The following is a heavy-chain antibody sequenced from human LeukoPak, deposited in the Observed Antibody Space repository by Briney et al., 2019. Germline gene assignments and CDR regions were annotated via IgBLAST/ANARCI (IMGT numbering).Heavy chain of an antibody. CDR3: ARSDRGRPLWYFDL. CDR2: ISYDANIGSNK. V-gene: IGHV3-30-3*01. D-gene: IGHD3-10*01. J-gene: IGHJ2*01. Sequence: PGRSLRLSCATSGFTFSRYAMHWVRQAPGKGLEWVALISYDANIGSNKYYADSVKGRFTISRDNSKNTLYLQMNSLRAEDTAVYYCARSDRGRPLWYFDLWGRGTLVTVSS. CDR1: GFTFSRYA.